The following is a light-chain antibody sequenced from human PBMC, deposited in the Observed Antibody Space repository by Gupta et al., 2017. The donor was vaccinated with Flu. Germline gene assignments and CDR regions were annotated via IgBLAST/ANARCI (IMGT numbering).Light chain of an antibody. CDR2: QNN. Sequence: QSVLTPPPSVSAAPGQKVTISCSGSISNIGRNYVSWYQQVPGTAPKLLIYQNNKRPSGIPGRVSGSKSGTSATLGLTGLQTGDEADYYCGTWDTSLSAGVFGGGTKLTVL. J-gene: IGLJ2*01. CDR1: ISNIGRNY. V-gene: IGLV1-51*02. CDR3: GTWDTSLSAGV.